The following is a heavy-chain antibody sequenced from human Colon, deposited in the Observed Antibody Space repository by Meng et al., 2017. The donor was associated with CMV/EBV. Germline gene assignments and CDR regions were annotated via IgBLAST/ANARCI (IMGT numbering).Heavy chain of an antibody. Sequence: GDSISSGGYYWSWVRQHPGKGLEWIGYNYYSGTIYYNPSLNSRVSISIDTSKNQFSLKLSSVTAADTAIYYCARGANYESTGYFFDYWGQGTLVTVSS. CDR3: ARGANYESTGYFFDY. CDR1: GDSISSGGYY. V-gene: IGHV4-31*02. D-gene: IGHD3-22*01. J-gene: IGHJ4*02. CDR2: NYYSGTI.